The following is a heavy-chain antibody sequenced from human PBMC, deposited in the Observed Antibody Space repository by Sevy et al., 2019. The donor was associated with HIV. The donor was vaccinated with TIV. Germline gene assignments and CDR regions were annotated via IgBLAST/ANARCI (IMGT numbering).Heavy chain of an antibody. V-gene: IGHV1-18*01. CDR1: GYTFTSYG. J-gene: IGHJ4*02. Sequence: ASVKVSCKASGYTFTSYGISWVRQAPGQGLECLGWISTLNVNTNNAQKFQGRVTMTTDTSTGTASMELRSLRSDDTAVYYCARDDCSSLSCHGSLLYWGQGTLVTVSS. CDR3: ARDDCSSLSCHGSLLY. CDR2: ISTLNVNT. D-gene: IGHD2-2*01.